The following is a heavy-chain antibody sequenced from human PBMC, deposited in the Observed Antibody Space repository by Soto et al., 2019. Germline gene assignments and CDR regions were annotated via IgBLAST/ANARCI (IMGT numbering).Heavy chain of an antibody. Sequence: GASVKVSRKASGYTFTSYAMHWVRPAPRQRLEWMGWINAGNGNTKYSQKFQGRVTITRDTSASTAYMELSSLRSEDTAVYYCARAQGGSSWYVTFDYWGQGTLVTVSS. CDR3: ARAQGGSSWYVTFDY. CDR2: INAGNGNT. D-gene: IGHD6-13*01. V-gene: IGHV1-3*01. J-gene: IGHJ4*02. CDR1: GYTFTSYA.